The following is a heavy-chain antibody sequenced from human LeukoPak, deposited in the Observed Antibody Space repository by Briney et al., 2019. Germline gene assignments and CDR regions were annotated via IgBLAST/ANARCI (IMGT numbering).Heavy chain of an antibody. J-gene: IGHJ4*02. CDR1: GFTFSSYA. D-gene: IGHD6-19*01. Sequence: GGSLRLSCAASGFTFSSYAMSWVRQAPGKGLEWVSAISGSGGSTYYADSAKGRFTISRDNSKNTLYLQMNSLRAEDTAVYYCAKAGSSGWYSVPPFDYWGQGTLVTVSS. CDR2: ISGSGGST. V-gene: IGHV3-23*01. CDR3: AKAGSSGWYSVPPFDY.